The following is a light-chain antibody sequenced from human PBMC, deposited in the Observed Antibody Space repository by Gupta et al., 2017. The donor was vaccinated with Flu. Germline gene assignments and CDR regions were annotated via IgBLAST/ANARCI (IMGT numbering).Light chain of an antibody. CDR3: QQDFSTPRT. V-gene: IGKV4-1*01. CDR1: QSILYSQNNQNY. Sequence: GESPTINCKSSQSILYSQNNQNYLAWYQQTAGQPPKLLIHCTSSRECGVPDRFSGSGYGTDFTLSISSLQPEDVAVYYCQQDFSTPRTFGQGTKVEIK. J-gene: IGKJ1*01. CDR2: CTS.